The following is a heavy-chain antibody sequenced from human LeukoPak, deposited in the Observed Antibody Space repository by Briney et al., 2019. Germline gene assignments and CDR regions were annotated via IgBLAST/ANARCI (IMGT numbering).Heavy chain of an antibody. CDR3: ARGGLGEITYFDY. V-gene: IGHV3-30-3*01. J-gene: IGHJ4*02. Sequence: GGSLRLSCAVSGFTFSSFSMHWVRQAPGKGLEWVAVISYDGNNEYYTDSVKGRLTISRDNSKNTLYLQMNSLRAEDTAVYYCARGGLGEITYFDYWGQGTLVTVSS. D-gene: IGHD3-10*01. CDR2: ISYDGNNE. CDR1: GFTFSSFS.